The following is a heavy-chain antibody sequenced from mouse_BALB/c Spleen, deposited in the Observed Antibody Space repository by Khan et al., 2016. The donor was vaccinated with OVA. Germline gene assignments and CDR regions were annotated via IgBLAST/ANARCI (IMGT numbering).Heavy chain of an antibody. J-gene: IGHJ3*01. CDR3: ARRPRGVYSDYLFTY. CDR2: IYWDDDK. D-gene: IGHD2-4*01. CDR1: GFSLSASGVS. Sequence: QVTLKESGPGILQPSQTLSLTCSFSGFSLSASGVSVSWIRQPSGKGLEWLTHIYWDDDKHYNPSLKSRLTISKDTSRNQVFLKIPSVDTADTATYYFARRPRGVYSDYLFTYWGQGTLVTVSA. V-gene: IGHV8-12*01.